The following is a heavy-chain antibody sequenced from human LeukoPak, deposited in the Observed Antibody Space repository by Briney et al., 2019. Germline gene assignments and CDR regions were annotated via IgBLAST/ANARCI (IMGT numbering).Heavy chain of an antibody. CDR2: MNPNSGNT. CDR3: ARHGSSYYAFDI. CDR1: GYTFTSYD. D-gene: IGHD6-13*01. Sequence: ASVKVSCKASGYTFTSYDINWVRQATGQGLEWMGWMNPNSGNTGYAQKFQGRVTMTRNTFISTAYMELSSLRSEDTAVYYCARHGSSYYAFDIWGQGTMVTVSS. J-gene: IGHJ3*02. V-gene: IGHV1-8*02.